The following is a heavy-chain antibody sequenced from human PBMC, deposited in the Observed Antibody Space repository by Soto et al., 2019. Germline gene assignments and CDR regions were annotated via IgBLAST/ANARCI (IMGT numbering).Heavy chain of an antibody. CDR1: GFTFSSYS. D-gene: IGHD3-22*01. V-gene: IGHV3-30-3*01. CDR3: ARDYYKYYDSSGYYRSPAY. CDR2: ISYDGSDK. J-gene: IGHJ4*02. Sequence: GGSLILSCAASGFTFSSYSMHWVRQAPGKGLEWVALISYDGSDKDYAGSVKGRFTISRDNSRNTLFLQMNSLRAEDTAVYYCARDYYKYYDSSGYYRSPAYWGQEALVTVSS.